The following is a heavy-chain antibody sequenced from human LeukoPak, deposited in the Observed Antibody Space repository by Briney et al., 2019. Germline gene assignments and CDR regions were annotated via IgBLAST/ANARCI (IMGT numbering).Heavy chain of an antibody. J-gene: IGHJ4*02. CDR1: GDSISNSDCY. CDR3: ARVWSSGWSFDF. D-gene: IGHD6-19*01. V-gene: IGHV4-39*07. Sequence: SETPSLTCTVSGDSISNSDCYWGWIRQPPGKGLEWIGNIYYSGSSYFNPSLKSRATISVDTSKKQFSLKLSSVTAADTAVYFCARVWSSGWSFDFWGRGTLVTVSS. CDR2: IYYSGSS.